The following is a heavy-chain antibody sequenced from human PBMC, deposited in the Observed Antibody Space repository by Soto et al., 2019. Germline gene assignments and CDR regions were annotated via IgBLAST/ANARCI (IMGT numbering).Heavy chain of an antibody. CDR3: ARDVGCSGGACYSSGYYYGMDV. D-gene: IGHD2-15*01. J-gene: IGHJ6*02. CDR1: GYTFTSYY. Sequence: QVQLVQSGAEVKKPGASVKVSCTASGYTFTSYYLHWVRQAPGQGLEWMGIINPSSGTRTYAQSFQGRVAMTRDTSTSTVYMDLSSLRSEDTAMYYCARDVGCSGGACYSSGYYYGMDVWGQGTTVTVSS. CDR2: INPSSGTR. V-gene: IGHV1-46*01.